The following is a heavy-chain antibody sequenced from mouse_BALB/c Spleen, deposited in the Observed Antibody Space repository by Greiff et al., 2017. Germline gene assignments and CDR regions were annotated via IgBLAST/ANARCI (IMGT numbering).Heavy chain of an antibody. V-gene: IGHV5-6*01. CDR2: ISSGGSYT. CDR3: ARQDYRYWFAY. D-gene: IGHD2-14*01. J-gene: IGHJ3*01. Sequence: EVQGVESGGDLVKPGGSLKLSCAASGFTFSSYGMSWVRQTPDKRLEWVATISSGGSYTYYPDSVKGRFTISRDNAKNTLYLQMSSLKSEDTAMYYCARQDYRYWFAYWGQGTLVTVSA. CDR1: GFTFSSYG.